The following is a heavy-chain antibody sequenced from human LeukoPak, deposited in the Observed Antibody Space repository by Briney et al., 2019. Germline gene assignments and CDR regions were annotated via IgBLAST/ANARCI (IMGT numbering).Heavy chain of an antibody. V-gene: IGHV3-30*04. CDR1: GFTFSSYA. D-gene: IGHD3-3*01. J-gene: IGHJ4*02. Sequence: GGSLRLSCAASGFTFSSYAMHWVRQAPGKGLEWVAVILYDGSNKYYADSVKGRFTISRDNSKNTLYLQMNSLRAEDTAVYYCARDFPSYDFWSGYYIQYYFDYWGQGTLVTVSS. CDR2: ILYDGSNK. CDR3: ARDFPSYDFWSGYYIQYYFDY.